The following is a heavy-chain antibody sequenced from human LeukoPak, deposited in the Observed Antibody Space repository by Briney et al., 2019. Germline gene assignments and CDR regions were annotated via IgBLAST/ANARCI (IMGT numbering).Heavy chain of an antibody. Sequence: GASVKVSCKASGGTFSSYAISWVRQAPGQGLEWMGWINPNSGGTNYAQKFQGRVTMTRDTSISTAYMELSRLRSDDTAVYYCARPVVITNNWFDPWGQGTLVTVSS. J-gene: IGHJ5*02. V-gene: IGHV1-2*02. CDR1: GGTFSSYA. D-gene: IGHD4-23*01. CDR2: INPNSGGT. CDR3: ARPVVITNNWFDP.